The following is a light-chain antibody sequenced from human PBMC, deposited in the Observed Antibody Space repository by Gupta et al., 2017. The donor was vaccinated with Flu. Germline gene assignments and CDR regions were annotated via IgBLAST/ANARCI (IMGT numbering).Light chain of an antibody. CDR1: RSYFGIYNL. CDR3: YSCVSSNSLV. V-gene: IGLV2-23*02. Sequence: SIPISCTGTRSYFGIYNLCSWYQQYQGTALNLLVYEVSKRPAGVSKRFSGSKSGNTASLTISAPQAEDEADYYCYSCVSSNSLVFGGGTKLTVL. J-gene: IGLJ3*02. CDR2: EVS.